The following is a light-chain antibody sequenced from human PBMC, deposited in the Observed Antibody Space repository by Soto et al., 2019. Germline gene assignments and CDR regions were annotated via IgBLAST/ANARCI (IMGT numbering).Light chain of an antibody. CDR3: QQSYDSLSIT. Sequence: DIHMTQSPSSLSAFVGDRVTITCRTSQTISIYLNWYQQKPGKAPKLLIYAASNLQSGVPSRFSGSGSGTDFTLTISGLQHEDYATYYCQQSYDSLSITFGQGTRLEIK. J-gene: IGKJ5*01. CDR2: AAS. CDR1: QTISIY. V-gene: IGKV1-39*01.